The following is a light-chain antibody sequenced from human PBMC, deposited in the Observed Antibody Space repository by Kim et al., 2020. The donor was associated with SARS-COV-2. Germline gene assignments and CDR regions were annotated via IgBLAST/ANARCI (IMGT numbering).Light chain of an antibody. J-gene: IGLJ2*01. V-gene: IGLV2-14*03. CDR1: GNDVGSFNY. CDR3: GSYTMASIFV. Sequence: QSALTQPASVSGSPVQSITISCTGTGNDVGSFNYVSWFQQHPGKVPKLLIHDVTERPSGISSRFSGSKSGITASLTISGLQADDGADYYCGSYTMASIFVFGRGTQLTVL. CDR2: DVT.